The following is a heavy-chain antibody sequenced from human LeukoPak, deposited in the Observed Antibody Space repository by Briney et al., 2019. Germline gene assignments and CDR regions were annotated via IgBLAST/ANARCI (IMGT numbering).Heavy chain of an antibody. V-gene: IGHV4-39*01. CDR2: LCYLGYT. CDR1: GGSISTSTYY. J-gene: IGHJ4*02. CDR3: ARLKSSFFDS. Sequence: SETLSLTCKVSGGSISTSTYYWGWIRQPPGKGLEWIGSLCYLGYTYYSPSLKSRLTISVDTSENQFSLKLSSVTAADTAVYYCARLKSSFFDSWGQGTLVSVSS.